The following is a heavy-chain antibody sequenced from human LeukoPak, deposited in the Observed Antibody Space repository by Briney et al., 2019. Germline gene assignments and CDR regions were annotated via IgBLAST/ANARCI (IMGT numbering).Heavy chain of an antibody. D-gene: IGHD5-18*01. J-gene: IGHJ3*02. CDR2: IYYSGSS. CDR3: ARGLDTAYGRAFDI. V-gene: IGHV4-59*01. Sequence: PSETLSLTCTVSGGSISSYYWSWIRQPPGKGLEWIGYIYYSGSSNYNPSLKSRGTISVGTSKNQFSLKLSSVTAADTAVYYCARGLDTAYGRAFDIWGQGTMVTVSS. CDR1: GGSISSYY.